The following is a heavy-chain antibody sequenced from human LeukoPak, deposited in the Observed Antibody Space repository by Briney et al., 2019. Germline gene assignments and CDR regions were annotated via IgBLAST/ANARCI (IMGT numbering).Heavy chain of an antibody. CDR1: GGSFSGYY. J-gene: IGHJ6*02. V-gene: IGHV4-34*01. Sequence: PSETLSLTCAVYGGSFSGYYWSWIRQPPGKGLEWIGEINHSGSTNYNPSLKSRVTISVDTSKNQFSLKLSSVTAADTAVYYCARGTYYYDSSGYYYRPPYYYGMDVRGQGTTVTVSS. D-gene: IGHD3-22*01. CDR2: INHSGST. CDR3: ARGTYYYDSSGYYYRPPYYYGMDV.